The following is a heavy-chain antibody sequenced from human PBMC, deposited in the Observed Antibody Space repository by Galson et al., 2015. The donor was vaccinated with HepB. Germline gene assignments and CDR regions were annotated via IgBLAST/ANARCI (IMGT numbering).Heavy chain of an antibody. J-gene: IGHJ6*02. D-gene: IGHD1-1*01. CDR3: AGDSRLELLPNKYFSYGMDD. V-gene: IGHV1-18*01. CDR2: FSGYDGST. CDR1: GYSFSNYG. Sequence: SVKVSCKASGYSFSNYGLSWIRQAPVPGLEWMGWFSGYDGSTNYAQKFQGRVTMTADASTGTAYLELRNLRSDDTAVYYCAGDSRLELLPNKYFSYGMDDWGQGSAGTVSS.